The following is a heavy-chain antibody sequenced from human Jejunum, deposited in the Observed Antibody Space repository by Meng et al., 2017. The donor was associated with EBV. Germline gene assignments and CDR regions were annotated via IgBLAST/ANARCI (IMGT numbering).Heavy chain of an antibody. CDR3: ARDCYSYDSSGYSFDY. CDR2: INGNSGAT. J-gene: IGHJ4*02. D-gene: IGHD3-22*01. CDR1: GYTISVYY. V-gene: IGHV1-2*06. Sequence: QVQLGQSGAEGKKPGASVKVSCKASGYTISVYYMHWVRQAPGQGLEWMGRINGNSGATNYAQKFQGRVTMTRDTSISTAYMELSRLTSDDTAVYYCARDCYSYDSSGYSFDYWGQGTLVTVSS.